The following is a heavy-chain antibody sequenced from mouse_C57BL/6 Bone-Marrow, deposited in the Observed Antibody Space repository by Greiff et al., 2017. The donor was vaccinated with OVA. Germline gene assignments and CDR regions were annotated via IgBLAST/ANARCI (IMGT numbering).Heavy chain of an antibody. CDR1: GFTFSDAW. V-gene: IGHV6-6*01. CDR2: IRNKANNHAT. D-gene: IGHD1-1*01. CDR3: TRPGSSPAWFAY. J-gene: IGHJ3*01. Sequence: EVQLQESGGGLVQPGGSMKLSCAASGFTFSDAWMDWVRQSPEKGLAWVAEIRNKANNHATYYDESVKGRFTISRDDSKSSVYLQMNSLRAEDTGIYYCTRPGSSPAWFAYWGQGTLVTVSA.